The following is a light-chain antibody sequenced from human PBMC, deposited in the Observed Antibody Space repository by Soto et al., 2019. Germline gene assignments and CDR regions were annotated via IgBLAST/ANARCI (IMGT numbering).Light chain of an antibody. J-gene: IGKJ1*01. Sequence: DIVMTQSPLFLLVTPGEAASITCRSSQSLLHKNKNTYFNWYLQKPGQSPQLLFYMTIKRASGVRDRFSGSGSGTSFTLTVSRVEAEDAGFYYCMQTLETPRTFGQGTKVEIK. CDR1: QSLLHKNKNTY. CDR2: MTI. V-gene: IGKV2-28*01. CDR3: MQTLETPRT.